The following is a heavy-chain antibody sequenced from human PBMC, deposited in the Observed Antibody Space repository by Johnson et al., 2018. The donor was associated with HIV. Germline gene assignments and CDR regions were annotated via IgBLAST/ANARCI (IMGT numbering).Heavy chain of an antibody. CDR1: QFTFSSFW. CDR3: ARGYYYGSGSYYNSGAFDI. V-gene: IGHV3-7*01. Sequence: VQLVESGGGVVRPGGSLRLSCAASQFTFSSFWMSWVRQAPGKGLEWVANIKQDGSEKYYVDSVKGRFTISRENAKNSLYLQMNSLTAGDTAVYYCARGYYYGSGSYYNSGAFDIWGQGTMVTVSS. CDR2: IKQDGSEK. J-gene: IGHJ3*02. D-gene: IGHD3-10*01.